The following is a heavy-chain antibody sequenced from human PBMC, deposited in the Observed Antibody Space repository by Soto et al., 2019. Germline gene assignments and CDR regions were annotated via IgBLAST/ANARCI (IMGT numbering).Heavy chain of an antibody. D-gene: IGHD3-10*01. CDR1: GFTFSSYG. CDR3: ARDRRPMVRGVIIAHDY. Sequence: QVQLVESGGGVVQPGRSLRLSCAASGFTFSSYGMHWVRQAPGKGLEWVAVIWDDGSNKYYADSVKGRFTISRDNSKNTLKLQRNSLRADDTAVYYCARDRRPMVRGVIIAHDYWGQGTLVTVSS. V-gene: IGHV3-33*01. J-gene: IGHJ4*02. CDR2: IWDDGSNK.